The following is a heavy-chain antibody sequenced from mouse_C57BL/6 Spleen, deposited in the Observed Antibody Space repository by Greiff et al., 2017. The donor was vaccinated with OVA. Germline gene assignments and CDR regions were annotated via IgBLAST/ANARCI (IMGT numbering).Heavy chain of an antibody. CDR2: IDPENGDT. J-gene: IGHJ2*01. CDR1: GFNIKDDY. V-gene: IGHV14-4*01. CDR3: TTRGFNWDRDY. D-gene: IGHD4-1*01. Sequence: VQLQQSGAELVRPGASVKLSCTASGFNIKDDYMHWVKQRPEQGLEWIGWIDPENGDTEYASKFQGKATITADTSSNTAYLQLSSLTSEDTAVYDCTTRGFNWDRDYWGQGTTLTVSS.